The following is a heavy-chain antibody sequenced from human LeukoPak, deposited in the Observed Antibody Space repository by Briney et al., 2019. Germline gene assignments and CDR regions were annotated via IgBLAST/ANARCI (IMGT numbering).Heavy chain of an antibody. D-gene: IGHD6-13*01. Sequence: SGPTVVKPTQTLTLTCSFSGFSLNARGVGVGWIRQPPGKALEWLALIYWDDDKAYSPSLKNRLTVTKVTSKNQVVLTLTNMDTVDTATYYCAHRAVAAANWFDPWGQGTLVTVSS. V-gene: IGHV2-5*02. J-gene: IGHJ5*02. CDR1: GFSLNARGVG. CDR3: AHRAVAAANWFDP. CDR2: IYWDDDK.